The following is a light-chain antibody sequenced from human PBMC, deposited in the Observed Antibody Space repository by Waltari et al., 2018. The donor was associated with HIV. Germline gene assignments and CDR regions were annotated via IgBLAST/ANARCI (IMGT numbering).Light chain of an antibody. J-gene: IGKJ2*01. V-gene: IGKV1-39*01. CDR3: QQTYSTLLYT. CDR2: AAA. CDR1: KDIDKY. Sequence: DIQMTQFPSSLSASIGGRVVITCRATKDIDKYVNWYQLKLGKAPKLLIFAAASLQSGASSRFFGSGFGADFTLAISDLHSEDAGTYFCQQTYSTLLYTFGQGTKLEI.